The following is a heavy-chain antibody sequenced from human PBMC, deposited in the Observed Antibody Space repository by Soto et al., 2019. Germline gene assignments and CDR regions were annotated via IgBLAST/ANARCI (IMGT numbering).Heavy chain of an antibody. J-gene: IGHJ6*02. CDR2: FSGSGGNI. CDR1: VFTFSAHA. V-gene: IGHV3-23*01. CDR3: AKDPPWTVGPLAMDG. Sequence: WSSLRLSCLASVFTFSAHAMSWFRQAPGKGLEWVSTFSGSGGNIYYAESVKGRLTISRDDSKNTLYLQMNSLRVEDTAVYYCAKDPPWTVGPLAMDGGGQGTTVTVS. D-gene: IGHD2-2*01.